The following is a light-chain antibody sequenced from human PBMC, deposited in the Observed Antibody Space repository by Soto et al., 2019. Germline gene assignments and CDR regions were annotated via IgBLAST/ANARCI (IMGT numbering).Light chain of an antibody. V-gene: IGKV4-1*01. CDR3: QQSYSTPVT. CDR1: QSVFHTSKSKNY. CDR2: WAS. J-gene: IGKJ1*01. Sequence: DIVMTQSPDSLAASLGERATINCKSSQSVFHTSKSKNYLAWYQQKPGQPPKLLIYWASTREFGVPDRFRGSGSGTDFTLTITSLQAEDVAVYYCQQSYSTPVTFGQGTKVEIK.